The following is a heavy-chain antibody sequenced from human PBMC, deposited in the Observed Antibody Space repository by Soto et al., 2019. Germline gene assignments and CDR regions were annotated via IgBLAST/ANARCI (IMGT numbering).Heavy chain of an antibody. D-gene: IGHD3-16*01. Sequence: EVQLLESGGGLVQPGGSLRLSCAASGFTFSSYPMSWVRQAPGKGLEWVSTISGSGGSTYYADSVKCRFTISRDNSKNTLYLQMNGLRAEDTALYYCAKGKGGSLSYLFDYWGQGTLVTVSS. CDR2: ISGSGGST. J-gene: IGHJ4*02. CDR1: GFTFSSYP. V-gene: IGHV3-23*01. CDR3: AKGKGGSLSYLFDY.